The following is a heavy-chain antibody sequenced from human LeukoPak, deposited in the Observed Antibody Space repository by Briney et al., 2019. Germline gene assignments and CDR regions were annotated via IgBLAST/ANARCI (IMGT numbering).Heavy chain of an antibody. V-gene: IGHV3-66*01. CDR2: IYSGGST. J-gene: IGHJ4*02. Sequence: GGSLRLSCAASGFTVSSNSMSWVRQAPGKGLEWVSLIYSGGSTYYVDSVKGRFTISRDNSKNTLYLQMNSLRAEDTAVYYCARDLFWSGYSRKSFDYWGQGTLVTVSS. D-gene: IGHD3-3*01. CDR3: ARDLFWSGYSRKSFDY. CDR1: GFTVSSNS.